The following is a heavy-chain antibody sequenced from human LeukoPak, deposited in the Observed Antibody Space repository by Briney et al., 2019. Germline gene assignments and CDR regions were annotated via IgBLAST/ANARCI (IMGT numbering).Heavy chain of an antibody. V-gene: IGHV3-15*01. CDR2: IKSKTDGGTT. CDR1: GFTFSNAW. CDR3: TTYPLLDYDILTGYYYYGMDV. D-gene: IGHD3-9*01. J-gene: IGHJ6*02. Sequence: PGGSLRLSCAASGFTFSNAWMSWVRQAPGKGLEWVGRIKSKTDGGTTDYAAPVKGRFTISRDDSKNTLYLQMNSLKTEDTAVYYCTTYPLLDYDILTGYYYYGMDVWGQGTTVTVSS.